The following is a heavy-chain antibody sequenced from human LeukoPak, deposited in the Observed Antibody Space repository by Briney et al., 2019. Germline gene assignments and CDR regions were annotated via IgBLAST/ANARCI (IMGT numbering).Heavy chain of an antibody. CDR3: ARGGYCSGGSCYTACFDY. D-gene: IGHD2-15*01. J-gene: IGHJ4*02. Sequence: SETLSLTCAVSGVPLSSNNWWSWVRQSPGKGLEWIGEINHSGSTNYNPSLKNRVTISVDTSKNQFSLKLSSVTAADTAVYYCARGGYCSGGSCYTACFDYWGQGTLVTVSS. CDR1: GVPLSSNNW. V-gene: IGHV4-4*02. CDR2: INHSGST.